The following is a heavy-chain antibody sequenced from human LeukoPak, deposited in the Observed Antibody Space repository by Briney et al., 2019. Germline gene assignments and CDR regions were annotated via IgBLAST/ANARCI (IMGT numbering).Heavy chain of an antibody. Sequence: QPGGSLRLSCAASGFTFSSYGMHWVRQAPGKGLEGVAFIRYDGSNKYYADSVKGRFTISRDNSKNTLYLQMNSLRAEDTAVYFCAKDRGSSGWDSLFDYWGQGTLVTVSS. CDR1: GFTFSSYG. CDR3: AKDRGSSGWDSLFDY. D-gene: IGHD6-19*01. J-gene: IGHJ4*02. CDR2: IRYDGSNK. V-gene: IGHV3-30*02.